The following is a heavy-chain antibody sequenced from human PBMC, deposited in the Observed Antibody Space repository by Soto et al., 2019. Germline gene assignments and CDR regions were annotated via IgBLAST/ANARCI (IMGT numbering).Heavy chain of an antibody. V-gene: IGHV4-31*03. J-gene: IGHJ3*02. CDR2: IYYSGST. D-gene: IGHD2-21*02. Sequence: QVQLQESGPGLVKPSQTLSLTCTVSGGSISSGGYYWSWIRQHPGKGLEWIGYIYYSGSTYYNPSLKSRVTISVDTSKNQFSLKLSSVTAADTAVYYCARLVVTAHSDAFDIWGQGTMVTVSS. CDR3: ARLVVTAHSDAFDI. CDR1: GGSISSGGYY.